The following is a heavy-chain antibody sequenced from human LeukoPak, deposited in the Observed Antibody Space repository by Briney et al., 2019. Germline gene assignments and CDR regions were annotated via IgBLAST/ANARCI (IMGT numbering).Heavy chain of an antibody. CDR1: GGSISSGGYY. D-gene: IGHD1-26*01. CDR2: IYYSGST. CDR3: ARGRPYSGGYHLDY. J-gene: IGHJ4*02. V-gene: IGHV4-31*03. Sequence: PPETLSLTCTVSGGSISSGGYYWSWIRQHPGKGLEWIGYIYYSGSTYYNPSLKSRVTMSVDTSKNQFFLKLNSVTAADTAVYYCARGRPYSGGYHLDYWGQGTLVTVSA.